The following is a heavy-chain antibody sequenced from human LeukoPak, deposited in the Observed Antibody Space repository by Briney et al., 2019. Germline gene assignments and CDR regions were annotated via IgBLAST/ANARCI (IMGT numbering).Heavy chain of an antibody. J-gene: IGHJ4*02. V-gene: IGHV3-30*18. CDR2: ISYDGSNK. Sequence: PGRSLRLSCAAFGFTFISYDIHWVRQAPGKGLEWVAVISYDGSNKYYADSVKGRFTISRDNSKNTLYLQVNSLRTEDTAVYYCAKNIPNCSSTSCPLDYWGQGTLVTVSS. D-gene: IGHD2-2*01. CDR1: GFTFISYD. CDR3: AKNIPNCSSTSCPLDY.